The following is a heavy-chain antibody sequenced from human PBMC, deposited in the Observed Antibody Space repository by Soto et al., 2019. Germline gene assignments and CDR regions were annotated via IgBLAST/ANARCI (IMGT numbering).Heavy chain of an antibody. J-gene: IGHJ4*02. Sequence: PSQTLSLTCAISGDSVSSNSAAWNWIRQSPSRGLEWLGRTYYRSKWYNDYAVSVKSRITINPDTSKNQFSLQLNSVTPEDTAVYYCARDLRFLEWLLYGAYFDYWGQGTLVTVSS. CDR3: ARDLRFLEWLLYGAYFDY. D-gene: IGHD3-3*01. CDR2: TYYRSKWYN. V-gene: IGHV6-1*01. CDR1: GDSVSSNSAA.